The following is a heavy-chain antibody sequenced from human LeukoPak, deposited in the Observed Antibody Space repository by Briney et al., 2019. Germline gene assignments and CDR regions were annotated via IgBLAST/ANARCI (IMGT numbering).Heavy chain of an antibody. J-gene: IGHJ6*03. CDR2: ISSSSRTI. D-gene: IGHD6-6*01. CDR1: EFTFSNYS. Sequence: GGSLGLSCAASEFTFSNYSMNWVRQAPGKGLEWVSYISSSSRTIYYADSVKGRFTISRDNAKNSLYLQMDSLRAEDTAVYYCARGAAPYYYYYMDVWGKGTTVTVSS. CDR3: ARGAAPYYYYYMDV. V-gene: IGHV3-48*01.